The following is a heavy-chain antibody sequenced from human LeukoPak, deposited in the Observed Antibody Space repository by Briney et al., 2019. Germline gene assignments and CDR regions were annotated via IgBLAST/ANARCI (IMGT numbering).Heavy chain of an antibody. CDR1: SGSITDFY. D-gene: IGHD4-17*01. V-gene: IGHV4-59*01. CDR3: ARVFRGAVTSNWFDP. Sequence: PSETLSLTCSISSGSITDFYWTWIRQPPGKGLEWIGYISDSGSTNYNPSLKSRVTMSVDSSNTEFSLRLNSVTAADTAVYYCARVFRGAVTSNWFDPWGQGTLVTVSS. CDR2: ISDSGST. J-gene: IGHJ5*02.